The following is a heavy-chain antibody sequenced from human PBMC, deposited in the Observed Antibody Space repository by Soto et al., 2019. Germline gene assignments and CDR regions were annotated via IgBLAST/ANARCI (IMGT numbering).Heavy chain of an antibody. J-gene: IGHJ4*02. CDR1: GFLVNSAY. Sequence: EVQLVESGGGLIPPGGSLRLSCAASGFLVNSAYMTWVRQAPGKGLEWLSMINSDDTTIYAESVKGRFTISRDNSKNRVDLQMNSLRAEDTAMYYCARSGYSFAWGYWGQGTRVIVTS. CDR2: INSDDTT. V-gene: IGHV3-53*01. D-gene: IGHD5-18*01. CDR3: ARSGYSFAWGY.